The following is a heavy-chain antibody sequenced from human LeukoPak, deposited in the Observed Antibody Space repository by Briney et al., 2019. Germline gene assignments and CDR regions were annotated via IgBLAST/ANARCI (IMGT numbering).Heavy chain of an antibody. Sequence: GGSLRLSCAASGFSFRSYPMSWVRQAPGKGLEWVSTISGSDGSTYYADSVKGRFTISRDNSKNTLYLQMNSLRAEDTAVYYCAKARHIVVVTAITTPFDYWGQGTLVTVSS. CDR2: ISGSDGST. J-gene: IGHJ4*02. CDR1: GFSFRSYP. D-gene: IGHD2-21*02. CDR3: AKARHIVVVTAITTPFDY. V-gene: IGHV3-23*01.